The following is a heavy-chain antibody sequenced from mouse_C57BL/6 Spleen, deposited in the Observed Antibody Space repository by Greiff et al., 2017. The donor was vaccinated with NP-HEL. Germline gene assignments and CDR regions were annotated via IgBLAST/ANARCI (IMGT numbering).Heavy chain of an antibody. CDR1: GFTFSDFY. V-gene: IGHV7-1*01. CDR2: SRNKANDYTT. Sequence: EVNVVESGGGLVQSGRSLRLSCATSGFTFSDFYMEWVRQAPGKGLEWIAASRNKANDYTTEYSASVKGRFIVSRDTSQSILYLQMNALRAEDTAIYYCARDAYDYAGSFDVWGTGTTVTVSS. D-gene: IGHD2-4*01. CDR3: ARDAYDYAGSFDV. J-gene: IGHJ1*03.